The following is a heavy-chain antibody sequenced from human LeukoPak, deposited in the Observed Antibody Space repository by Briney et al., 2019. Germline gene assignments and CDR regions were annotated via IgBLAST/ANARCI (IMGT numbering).Heavy chain of an antibody. Sequence: GGSLRLSCAASGLIFSNAWMSWVRQAPGKGLEWVAVISYDGSNKYYADSVKGRFTISRDNSKNTLYLQMNSLRAEDTALYYCAKDYYGSGGQGTLVTVSS. CDR1: GLIFSNAW. J-gene: IGHJ4*02. CDR3: AKDYYGS. D-gene: IGHD3-10*01. V-gene: IGHV3-30*18. CDR2: ISYDGSNK.